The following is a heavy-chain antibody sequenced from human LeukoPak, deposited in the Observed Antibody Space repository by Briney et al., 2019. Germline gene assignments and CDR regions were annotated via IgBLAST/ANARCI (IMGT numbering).Heavy chain of an antibody. CDR1: GGSISSGGYY. V-gene: IGHV4-31*03. CDR2: IYYSGST. CDR3: ARSSIAALLDY. D-gene: IGHD6-6*01. Sequence: PSETLSLTCTVSGGSISSGGYYWSWIRQHPRKGLEWIGYIYYSGSTYYNPSLKSRVTISVDTSKNQFSLKLSSVTAADTAVYYCARSSIAALLDYWGQGTLVTVSS. J-gene: IGHJ4*02.